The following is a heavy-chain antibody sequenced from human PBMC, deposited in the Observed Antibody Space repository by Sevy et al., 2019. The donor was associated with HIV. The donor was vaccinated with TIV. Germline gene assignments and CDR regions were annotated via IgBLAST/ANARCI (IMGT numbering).Heavy chain of an antibody. CDR1: GFTFSKYS. D-gene: IGHD2-8*01. Sequence: GGSLRLSCAASGFTFSKYSMSWVRQPPGKGLEWVSTLSFGCGEINYADSVKGRFTISRDNSKSSVYLQMNNLRPEETAVYYCAREGCTKPHDYWGQGTLVTVPQ. V-gene: IGHV3-23*01. CDR2: LSFGCGEI. J-gene: IGHJ4*02. CDR3: AREGCTKPHDY.